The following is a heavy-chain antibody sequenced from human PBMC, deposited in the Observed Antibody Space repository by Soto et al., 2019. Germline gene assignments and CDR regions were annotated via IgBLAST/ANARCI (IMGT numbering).Heavy chain of an antibody. CDR2: LYYTGST. V-gene: IGHV4-39*01. J-gene: IGHJ5*02. D-gene: IGHD6-13*01. CDR3: SRHSTNKSWYYGWFDP. Sequence: PQKLRHTNSVSAGIPSTVANLVARLLLPPGKGLEWIGSLYYTGSTYYNPSLKSRAAISIDTSKNQFSLNLMSTTAADTAVYYCSRHSTNKSWYYGWFDPWGHGTLVIVS. CDR1: AGIPSTVANL.